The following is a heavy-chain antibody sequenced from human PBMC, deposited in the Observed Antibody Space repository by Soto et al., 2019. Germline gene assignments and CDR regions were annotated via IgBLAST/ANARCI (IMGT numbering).Heavy chain of an antibody. V-gene: IGHV4-31*03. CDR1: GGSISRGGYY. CDR2: IYYSGST. Sequence: PSETLSLTCTVSGGSISRGGYYWSWIRQHPGKGLEWIGYIYYSGSTYYNPSLKSRVTISVDTSKNQFSLKLSSVTAADTAVYYCARDRPYNWFDPWGQGTLVTVSS. CDR3: ARDRPYNWFDP. J-gene: IGHJ5*02.